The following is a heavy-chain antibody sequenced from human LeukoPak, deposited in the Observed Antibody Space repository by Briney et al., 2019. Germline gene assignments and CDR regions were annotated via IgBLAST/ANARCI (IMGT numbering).Heavy chain of an antibody. CDR2: ISWNSGSI. V-gene: IGHV3-9*01. J-gene: IGHJ4*02. D-gene: IGHD3-22*01. Sequence: GRSLRLSCAASGFTFDDYAMHWVRQAPGKGLEWVSGISWNSGSIGYADSVKGRFTISRDNAKNSLYQQMNSLRAEDTALYYCAKDYSYDSSGYYDYWGQGTLVTVSS. CDR1: GFTFDDYA. CDR3: AKDYSYDSSGYYDY.